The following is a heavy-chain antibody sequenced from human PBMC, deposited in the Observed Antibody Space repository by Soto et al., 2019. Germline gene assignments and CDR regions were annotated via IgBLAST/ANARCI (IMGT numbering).Heavy chain of an antibody. CDR1: GGSISSYY. Sequence: PSETLSLTCTVSGGSISSYYWSWIRQPPGKGLEWIGYIYYSGSTNYNPSLKSRVTISVDTSKNQFSLKLSSVTAADTAVYYCARGLYYYDSSGYYPPALDYWGQGTLVTVSS. CDR2: IYYSGST. V-gene: IGHV4-59*08. D-gene: IGHD3-22*01. J-gene: IGHJ4*02. CDR3: ARGLYYYDSSGYYPPALDY.